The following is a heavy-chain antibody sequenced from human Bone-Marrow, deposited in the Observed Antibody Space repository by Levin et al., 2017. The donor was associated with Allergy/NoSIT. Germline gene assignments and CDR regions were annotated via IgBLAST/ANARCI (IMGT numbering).Heavy chain of an antibody. CDR3: ARDSDSFFLEWLTYFSYDVDV. CDR1: GLTFSDYY. Sequence: PGGSLRLSCAASGLTFSDYYMRWVRQAPGKGLEWVSSMSSSSTKYYADSVKGRFTISRDNAKNSLFLQMNSLRAEDTAVYYCARDSDSFFLEWLTYFSYDVDVWGQGTTVTVSS. J-gene: IGHJ6*02. V-gene: IGHV3-69-1*02. D-gene: IGHD3-3*01. CDR2: MSSSSTK.